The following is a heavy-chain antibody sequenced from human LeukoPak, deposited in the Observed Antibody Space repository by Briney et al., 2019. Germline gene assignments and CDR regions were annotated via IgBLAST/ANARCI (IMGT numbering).Heavy chain of an antibody. Sequence: GASVKVSCKASGYTFTGYYMHWVRQAPGQGLEWMGWINPNSGGTNYAQKFQGRVTMTRDTSISTAYMELSRLRSDDTAVYYCARAGGAGYSSGWSLYYFDYWGQGTLVTVSS. CDR3: ARAGGAGYSSGWSLYYFDY. D-gene: IGHD6-19*01. CDR1: GYTFTGYY. J-gene: IGHJ4*02. V-gene: IGHV1-2*02. CDR2: INPNSGGT.